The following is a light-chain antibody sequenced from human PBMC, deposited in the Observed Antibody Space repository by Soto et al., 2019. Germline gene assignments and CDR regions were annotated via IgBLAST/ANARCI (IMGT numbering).Light chain of an antibody. CDR1: SSDVGGYNY. CDR2: DVS. Sequence: QSVLTQHASVSGSPGQSITISCTGTSSDVGGYNYVSWYQQHPGKAPKLMIYDVSNRPSGVSNRFSGSKSGNTASLTISGLQAEDEADYYCSSYTSSSTLDVFGTGTKVTV. V-gene: IGLV2-14*01. CDR3: SSYTSSSTLDV. J-gene: IGLJ1*01.